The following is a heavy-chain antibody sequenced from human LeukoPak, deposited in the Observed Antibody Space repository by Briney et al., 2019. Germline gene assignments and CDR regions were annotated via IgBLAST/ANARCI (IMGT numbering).Heavy chain of an antibody. CDR3: ARPGGVGFLEWGDAFDI. V-gene: IGHV3-72*01. CDR1: GFTFSDHY. Sequence: QTGGSLRLSCAASGFTFSDHYMDWVRQAPGKGLEWVGRTRNKANSYTTEYAASVKGRFTISRDDSKNSLYLQMNSLKTEDTAVYYCARPGGVGFLEWGDAFDIWGQGTMVTVSS. D-gene: IGHD3-3*02. J-gene: IGHJ3*02. CDR2: TRNKANSYTT.